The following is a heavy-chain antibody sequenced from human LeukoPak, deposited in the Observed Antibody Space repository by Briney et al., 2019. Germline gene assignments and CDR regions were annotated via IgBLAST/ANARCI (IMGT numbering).Heavy chain of an antibody. Sequence: AASVKVSCKASGYTFTSYGISWVRQAPGQGLEWMGWISAYNGNTNYGQKLQGRVTMTTDTSTSTAYMELRSLRSDDTAVYYCARDVAEYSKLDYWGQGTLVTVSS. D-gene: IGHD4-11*01. CDR2: ISAYNGNT. J-gene: IGHJ4*02. CDR3: ARDVAEYSKLDY. CDR1: GYTFTSYG. V-gene: IGHV1-18*01.